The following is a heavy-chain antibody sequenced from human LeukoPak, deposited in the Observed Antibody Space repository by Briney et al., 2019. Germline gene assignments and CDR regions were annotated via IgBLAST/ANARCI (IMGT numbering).Heavy chain of an antibody. J-gene: IGHJ4*02. V-gene: IGHV4-59*01. CDR3: ARVGPLISFGGIIVKNYFDS. D-gene: IGHD3-16*02. CDR2: IYYNGST. Sequence: SETLSLTCTVSGGSISRYYWSWIRQPPGNGLEWIGYIYYNGSTNYNPSPRSRVTISVDTSKNQFSLKLRSVTTADTALYFCARVGPLISFGGIIVKNYFDSWGPGTLVPVSS. CDR1: GGSISRYY.